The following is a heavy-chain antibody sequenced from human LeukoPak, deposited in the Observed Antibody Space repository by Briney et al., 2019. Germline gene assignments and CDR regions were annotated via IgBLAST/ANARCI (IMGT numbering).Heavy chain of an antibody. Sequence: PGGSLRLSCAASGFTFSSHSMNWVRQAPGKGLEWVSYIRRDSSGIRYADSVKGRFTISRDNAKNSLYLQMNGLRDEDTAVYYCARDSQWAFASWGQGALVTVSS. J-gene: IGHJ4*02. CDR2: IRRDSSGI. D-gene: IGHD1-26*01. CDR1: GFTFSSHS. CDR3: ARDSQWAFAS. V-gene: IGHV3-48*02.